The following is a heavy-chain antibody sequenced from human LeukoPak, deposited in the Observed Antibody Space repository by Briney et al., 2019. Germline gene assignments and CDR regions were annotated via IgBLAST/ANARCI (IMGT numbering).Heavy chain of an antibody. D-gene: IGHD1-14*01. CDR3: ARDLNPQGIGMRAIDI. CDR1: GYTFTNFY. Sequence: GASVKVSCKASGYTFTNFYLHWVRQAPGQGLEWMGIINPTTGSTTYAQKLQGRVTMTRDMSTSTVYMELSSLRSEDTAVYFCARDLNPQGIGMRAIDIWGQGTMVTASS. V-gene: IGHV1-46*01. J-gene: IGHJ3*02. CDR2: INPTTGST.